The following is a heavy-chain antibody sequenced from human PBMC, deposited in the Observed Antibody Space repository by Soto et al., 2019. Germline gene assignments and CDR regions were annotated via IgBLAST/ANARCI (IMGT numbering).Heavy chain of an antibody. CDR2: ISSSGSTI. CDR1: GFTFSSYE. J-gene: IGHJ5*02. V-gene: IGHV3-48*03. Sequence: PGGSLRLCCAASGFTFSSYEMNWVRQAPGKGLEWVSYISSSGSTIYYADSVKGRFTISRDNAKNSLYLQMNSLRAEDTAVYYCARGPVGATNWFDPWGQGTLVTVSS. CDR3: ARGPVGATNWFDP. D-gene: IGHD1-26*01.